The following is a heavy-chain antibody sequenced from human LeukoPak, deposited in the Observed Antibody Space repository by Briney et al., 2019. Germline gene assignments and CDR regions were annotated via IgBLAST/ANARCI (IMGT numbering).Heavy chain of an antibody. CDR2: INSDGSST. J-gene: IGHJ4*02. Sequence: PGGSLRLSCAVSGFTFSNYAMSWVRQAPGKGLVWVSRINSDGSSTSYADSVKGRFTISRDNAKNTLYLQMNSLRAEDTAVYYCVRDYITLDYFDYWGQGTLVTVSS. V-gene: IGHV3-74*01. CDR3: VRDYITLDYFDY. D-gene: IGHD3-10*01. CDR1: GFTFSNYA.